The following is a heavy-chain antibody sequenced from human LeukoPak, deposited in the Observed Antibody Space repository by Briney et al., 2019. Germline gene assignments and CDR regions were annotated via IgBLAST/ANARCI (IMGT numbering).Heavy chain of an antibody. CDR1: GGSISSYY. V-gene: IGHV4-59*01. Sequence: SETLSLTCTVSGGSISSYYWSWIRQPPGKGLEWIGYIYYSGSTNYNPSLKSRVTISVDTSKNQFSLKLSSVTAADTAVYYCARVGYSSDWGYYYYYMDVWGKGTTVTVSS. CDR3: ARVGYSSDWGYYYYYMDV. CDR2: IYYSGST. J-gene: IGHJ6*03. D-gene: IGHD6-19*01.